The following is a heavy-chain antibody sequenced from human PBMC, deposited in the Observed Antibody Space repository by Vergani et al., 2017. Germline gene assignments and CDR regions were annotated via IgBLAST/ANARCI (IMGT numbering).Heavy chain of an antibody. Sequence: QVQLVESGGGVVQPGRSLRLSCAASGFTFSSYGMHWVRQAPGQGLEWVAVISYDGSNKYYADSVKGRFTISRDNSKNTLYLQMNSLRAEGTAVYYCAKDRLLWFGEPSYGMDVWGQGTTVTVSS. V-gene: IGHV3-30*18. J-gene: IGHJ6*02. CDR2: ISYDGSNK. D-gene: IGHD3-10*01. CDR1: GFTFSSYG. CDR3: AKDRLLWFGEPSYGMDV.